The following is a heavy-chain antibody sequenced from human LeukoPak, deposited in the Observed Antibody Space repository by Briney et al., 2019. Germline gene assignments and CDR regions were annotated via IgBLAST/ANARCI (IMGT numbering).Heavy chain of an antibody. CDR1: GDSISSGSHY. CDR2: IYTSGRT. V-gene: IGHV4-61*02. Sequence: PSQTLSLTCTVSGDSISSGSHYWSWIRQPAGKGLEWIGRIYTSGRTNYNPSLKSRVTISVDTSKNQFSLKLSSVTAADTAVYYCARRAHQKLLWFGDRGNYFDYWGQGTLVTVSS. J-gene: IGHJ4*02. CDR3: ARRAHQKLLWFGDRGNYFDY. D-gene: IGHD3-10*01.